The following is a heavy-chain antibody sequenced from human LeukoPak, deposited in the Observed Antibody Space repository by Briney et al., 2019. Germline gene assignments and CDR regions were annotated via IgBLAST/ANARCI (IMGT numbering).Heavy chain of an antibody. Sequence: NPSETLSLTCTVSGGSISSSSYYWGWIRQPPGKGLEWIGSIYHSGSTYYNPSLKSRVTISVDTSKNQFSLKLSSVTAADTAVYYCARDGPTADIDYWGQGTLVTVSS. D-gene: IGHD5-18*01. CDR3: ARDGPTADIDY. V-gene: IGHV4-39*07. J-gene: IGHJ4*02. CDR1: GGSISSSSYY. CDR2: IYHSGST.